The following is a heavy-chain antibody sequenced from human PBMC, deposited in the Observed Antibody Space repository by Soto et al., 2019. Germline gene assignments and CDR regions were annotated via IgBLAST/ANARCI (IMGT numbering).Heavy chain of an antibody. D-gene: IGHD6-19*01. Sequence: SETLSLTCAVSGGSLSSYFWSWLRQPPGKGLEWIGYIHSSGYTNYNPSLRSRTTLSIDTSTDQFSLRLTSVTAADTAVYYCARAGCVAVAGSFWFDPSAQGTLVTLSS. CDR2: IHSSGYT. J-gene: IGHJ5*02. CDR3: ARAGCVAVAGSFWFDP. CDR1: GGSLSSYF. V-gene: IGHV4-59*01.